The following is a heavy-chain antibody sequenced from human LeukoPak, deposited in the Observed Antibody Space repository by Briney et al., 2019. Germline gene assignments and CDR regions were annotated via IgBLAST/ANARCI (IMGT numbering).Heavy chain of an antibody. V-gene: IGHV4-39*07. CDR1: GGSISSSSYY. D-gene: IGHD3-22*01. J-gene: IGHJ6*03. Sequence: PSETLSLTCTVSGGSISSSSYYWGWIRQPPGKGLEWIGSIYYSGSTYYNPSLKSRVTISVDTSKNQFSLKLSSVTAADTAVYYCAGWGGYYYDTSDYYYPKYYYYYMAVWGKGTTVTVSS. CDR3: AGWGGYYYDTSDYYYPKYYYYYMAV. CDR2: IYYSGST.